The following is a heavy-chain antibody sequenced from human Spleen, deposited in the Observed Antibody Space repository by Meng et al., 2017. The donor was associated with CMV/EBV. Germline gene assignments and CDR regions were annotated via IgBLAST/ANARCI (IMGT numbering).Heavy chain of an antibody. D-gene: IGHD5-24*01. J-gene: IGHJ6*02. Sequence: GESLKISCAASGFTFSRNDMHWVRQPVGKGLEWVSTIGTAGDKSYAASVKGQFTISRDNSKNTLFLQMNSLRAEDTAVYYCAREREGRADVWGQGTTVTVSS. V-gene: IGHV3-13*01. CDR1: GFTFSRND. CDR2: IGTAGDK. CDR3: AREREGRADV.